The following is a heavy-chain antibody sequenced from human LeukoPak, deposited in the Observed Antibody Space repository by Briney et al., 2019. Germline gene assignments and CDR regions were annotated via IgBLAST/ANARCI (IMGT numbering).Heavy chain of an antibody. CDR2: ISYDGSNK. V-gene: IGHV3-30*03. Sequence: GGSLRLSCAASGFTFSSYGMHWVRQAPGKGLEWVAVISYDGSNKYYADSVKGRFTISRDNTKNSLNLQMNSLRPEDTAMYFCARGRDYDFWSGYPYYYYGMDVWGQGTTVTVSS. D-gene: IGHD3-3*01. J-gene: IGHJ6*02. CDR3: ARGRDYDFWSGYPYYYYGMDV. CDR1: GFTFSSYG.